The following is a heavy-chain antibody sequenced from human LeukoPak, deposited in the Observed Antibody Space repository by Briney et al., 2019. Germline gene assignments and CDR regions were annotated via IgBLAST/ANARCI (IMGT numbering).Heavy chain of an antibody. CDR3: ARISGSGDYYFDL. CDR1: GDSVSSNNAA. J-gene: IGHJ2*01. V-gene: IGHV6-1*01. D-gene: IGHD1-20*01. Sequence: SQTLSLTCVISGDSVSSNNAAWHWIRQSPSRGLEWLGKIYYRSKWYNDYAVSVKSRITMNPDTSENQFSLHLNYVTPEDTAVYYCARISGSGDYYFDLWGPGTPVTVSS. CDR2: IYYRSKWYN.